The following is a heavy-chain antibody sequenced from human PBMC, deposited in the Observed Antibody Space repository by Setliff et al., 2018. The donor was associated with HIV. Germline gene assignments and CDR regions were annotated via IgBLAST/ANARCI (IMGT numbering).Heavy chain of an antibody. CDR1: GGSIISGSYY. CDR3: ARGSGYSSSWYVVRWFDP. Sequence: TLSLTCSVSGGSIISGSYYWGWIRQPAGKGLEWIGHIYTSGSTNYNPSLKSRVTISVDTSKNQFSLKLSSVTAADTAVYYCARGSGYSSSWYVVRWFDPWGQGTLVTVSS. D-gene: IGHD6-13*01. CDR2: IYTSGST. V-gene: IGHV4-61*09. J-gene: IGHJ5*02.